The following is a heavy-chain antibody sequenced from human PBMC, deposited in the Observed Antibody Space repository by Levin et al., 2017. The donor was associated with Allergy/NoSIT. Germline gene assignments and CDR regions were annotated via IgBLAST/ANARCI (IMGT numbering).Heavy chain of an antibody. CDR2: ISYDETNK. V-gene: IGHV3-30*04. J-gene: IGHJ4*02. CDR1: GFTFSSFT. CDR3: ARDSQARGYYDFWSGSFDY. D-gene: IGHD3-3*01. Sequence: GGSLRLSCAASGFTFSSFTLHWVRQAPGKGLEWVGIISYDETNKYYADSVKGRFTISRDNSKNTLYLQMNSLRAEDTAVYYCARDSQARGYYDFWSGSFDYWGQGTLVTVSS.